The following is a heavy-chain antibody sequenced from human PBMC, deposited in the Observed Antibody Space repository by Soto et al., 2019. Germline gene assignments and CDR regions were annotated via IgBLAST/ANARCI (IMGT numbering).Heavy chain of an antibody. CDR1: GGSISSYY. CDR3: ARPGPDTAMGTDAFDI. V-gene: IGHV4-59*01. Sequence: QVQLQESGPGLVKPSETLSLTCTVSGGSISSYYWSWIRQPPGKGLEWIGYIYYSGSTNYNPSLTSRVTISVDTSKNQFSLKLSSVTAADTAVYYCARPGPDTAMGTDAFDIWGQGTMVTVSS. J-gene: IGHJ3*02. CDR2: IYYSGST. D-gene: IGHD5-18*01.